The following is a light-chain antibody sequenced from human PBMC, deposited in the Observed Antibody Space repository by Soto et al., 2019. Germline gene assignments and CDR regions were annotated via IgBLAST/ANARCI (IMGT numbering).Light chain of an antibody. V-gene: IGLV1-40*01. CDR2: DND. CDR3: QSYDSSLTGVV. J-gene: IGLJ2*01. Sequence: QSVLTQPPSVSGAPGQRVTISFTGSSSNIGANYDVHWYQQVPGRAPKLLIYDNDNRPSGVPDRFSGSKSGSSASLAITGLQAEDEADYYCQSYDSSLTGVVFGGGTQLTVL. CDR1: SSNIGANYD.